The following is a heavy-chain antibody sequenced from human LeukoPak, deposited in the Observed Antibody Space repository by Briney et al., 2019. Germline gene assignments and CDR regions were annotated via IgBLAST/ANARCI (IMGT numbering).Heavy chain of an antibody. J-gene: IGHJ4*02. CDR2: INNSGST. V-gene: IGHV4-34*01. CDR3: ARGRYGPRLGN. Sequence: SGTLSLTCAVYGASFSDSYWSWIRQSPEKGLEWIGEINNSGSTSYNPSLNSRVIMSVDRSKNQFSLRLTSVTAADTAVYYCARGRYGPRLGNWGQGTLVTVSS. D-gene: IGHD3-16*01. CDR1: GASFSDSY.